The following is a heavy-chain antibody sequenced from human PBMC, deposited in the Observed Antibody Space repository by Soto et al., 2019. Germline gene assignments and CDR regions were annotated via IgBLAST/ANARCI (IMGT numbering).Heavy chain of an antibody. J-gene: IGHJ6*02. CDR3: ARDLWLVLSCYYYGMDV. Sequence: GGSLRLSCAASGFTFSSYGMHWVRQAPGKGLEWVAVIWYDGSNKYYADSVKGRFTISRDNSKNTLYLQMNSLRAEDTAVYYCARDLWLVLSCYYYGMDVWGQGTTVTVSS. CDR1: GFTFSSYG. CDR2: IWYDGSNK. V-gene: IGHV3-33*01. D-gene: IGHD6-19*01.